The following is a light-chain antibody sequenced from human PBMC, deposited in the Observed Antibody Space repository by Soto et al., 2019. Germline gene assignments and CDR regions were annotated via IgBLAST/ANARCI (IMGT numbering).Light chain of an antibody. CDR2: DVS. Sequence: DIQMTQSPSSLSASVVDIVTISCRASQTISTYLHWYQHKPGRVPSLLISDVSTLQSGVPGRFRVSGSATEFTLTITYLQPEDFAPYYCPQGYSGHALPVGGGTKVE. CDR1: QTISTY. J-gene: IGKJ4*01. CDR3: PQGYSGHALP. V-gene: IGKV1-39*01.